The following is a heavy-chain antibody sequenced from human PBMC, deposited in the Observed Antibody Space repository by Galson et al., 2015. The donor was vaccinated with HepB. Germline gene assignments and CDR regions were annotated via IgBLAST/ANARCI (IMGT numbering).Heavy chain of an antibody. D-gene: IGHD3-22*01. CDR3: AKFQGQVDSNYHFDS. CDR2: IFGRGNNL. J-gene: IGHJ4*02. CDR1: GFTFSDFA. Sequence: SLRLSCAASGFTFSDFAMSWVRQAPGKGLEWVSGIFGRGNNLYYAGSVKGRFTISRDNSKNTLYLEMNSLRAEDTAVYYCAKFQGQVDSNYHFDSWGQGTLVAISS. V-gene: IGHV3-23*05.